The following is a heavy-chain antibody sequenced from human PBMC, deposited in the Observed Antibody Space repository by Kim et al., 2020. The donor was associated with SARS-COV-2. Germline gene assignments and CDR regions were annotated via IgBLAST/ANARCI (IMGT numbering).Heavy chain of an antibody. Sequence: SETLSLTCTVSGGSISSSSYYWGWIRQPPGKGLEWIGSIYYSGSTYYNPSLKSRVTISIDTSKNQFSLKLSSVTAADTAVYYCARLKTGSIAAAGPTPDYWGQGTLVTVSS. CDR3: ARLKTGSIAAAGPTPDY. CDR2: IYYSGST. CDR1: GGSISSSSYY. J-gene: IGHJ4*02. V-gene: IGHV4-39*01. D-gene: IGHD6-13*01.